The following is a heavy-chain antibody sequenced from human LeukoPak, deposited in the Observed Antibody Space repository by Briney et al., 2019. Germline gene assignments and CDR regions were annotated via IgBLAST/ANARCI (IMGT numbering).Heavy chain of an antibody. Sequence: ASVKVSFKASGYTFTGYYMHWVRQAPGQGLEWMGWINPNSGGTNYAQKFQGRVTMTRDTSISTAYMELSRLRSDDTAVYYCAREAADPPKIFDYWGQGTLVTVSS. V-gene: IGHV1-2*02. CDR2: INPNSGGT. CDR3: AREAADPPKIFDY. J-gene: IGHJ4*02. D-gene: IGHD6-13*01. CDR1: GYTFTGYY.